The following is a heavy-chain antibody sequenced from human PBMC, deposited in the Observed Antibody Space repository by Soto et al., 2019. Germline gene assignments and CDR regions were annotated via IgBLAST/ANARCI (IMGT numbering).Heavy chain of an antibody. CDR3: AKSQEIGTHFFDS. CDR2: IGTAGDT. CDR1: GFTFSGFD. D-gene: IGHD6-13*01. J-gene: IGHJ4*02. V-gene: IGHV3-13*01. Sequence: WGSLRLSCEASGFTFSGFDMHWVRQPTGKGLEWVSSIGTAGDTYYAVSVKGRFTISRDNAKNSLSLQMNSLRAGDMAVYFCAKSQEIGTHFFDSWGQGTQVTVSS.